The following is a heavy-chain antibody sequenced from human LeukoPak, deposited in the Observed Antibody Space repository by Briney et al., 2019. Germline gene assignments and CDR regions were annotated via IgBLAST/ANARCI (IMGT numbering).Heavy chain of an antibody. D-gene: IGHD2-2*01. CDR3: AKVQVCSSTSCYDTGDYYYYGMDV. J-gene: IGHJ6*02. CDR1: GFTFSSYA. V-gene: IGHV3-23*01. CDR2: ISGSDGNT. Sequence: GGSLRLSCAASGFTFSSYAMSWVRQAPGKGLEWVSGISGSDGNTYYADSVKGRFTISRDNSKNTLYLQMNSLRAEDTAVYYCAKVQVCSSTSCYDTGDYYYYGMDVWGQGTTVTVSS.